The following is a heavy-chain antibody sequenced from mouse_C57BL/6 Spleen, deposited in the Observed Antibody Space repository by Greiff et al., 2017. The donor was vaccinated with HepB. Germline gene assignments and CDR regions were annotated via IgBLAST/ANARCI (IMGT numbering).Heavy chain of an antibody. V-gene: IGHV1-81*01. J-gene: IGHJ2*01. Sequence: VQLQQSGAELARPGASVKLSCKASGYTFTSYGISWVKQRTGQGLEWIGEIYPRSGNTYYNEKFKGKATLTADKSSSTAYMELRSLTSEDSAVYFCARGVIPSYYFDYWGQGTTLTVSS. CDR3: ARGVIPSYYFDY. CDR2: IYPRSGNT. CDR1: GYTFTSYG. D-gene: IGHD1-1*01.